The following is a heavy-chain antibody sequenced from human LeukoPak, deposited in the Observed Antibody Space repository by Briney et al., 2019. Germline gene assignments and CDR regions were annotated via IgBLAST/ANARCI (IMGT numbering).Heavy chain of an antibody. Sequence: SSETLSLTWTVSGGSINGYFCKWLRQSAGAGLECIGRIHTSGTTYYNPSLKSRVSMSVDTSNNKFSLRLNSVTAADTAVYYCARDPAGHGRYFDYWRQEALVTVPS. CDR3: ARDPAGHGRYFDY. V-gene: IGHV4-4*07. CDR2: IHTSGTT. CDR1: GGSINGYF. D-gene: IGHD1-14*01. J-gene: IGHJ4*02.